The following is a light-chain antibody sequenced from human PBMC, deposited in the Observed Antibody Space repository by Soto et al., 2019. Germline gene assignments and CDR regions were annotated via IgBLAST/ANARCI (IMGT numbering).Light chain of an antibody. CDR2: RNN. CDR3: AAWDDSLSGPV. V-gene: IGLV1-47*01. J-gene: IGLJ2*01. Sequence: QLVLTQPPSASGTPGQRVPISCSGSSSNIGSNYVYWYQQLPGTAPKLLIYRNNQRPSGVPDRFSGSKSGTSASLAISGLRSEDEADYYCAAWDDSLSGPVFGGGTKLTVL. CDR1: SSNIGSNY.